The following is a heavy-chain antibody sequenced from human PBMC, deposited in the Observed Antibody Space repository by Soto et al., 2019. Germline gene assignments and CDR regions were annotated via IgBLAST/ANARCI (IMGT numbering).Heavy chain of an antibody. CDR1: GGSFSGYC. Sequence: SETLSLTCAVYGGSFSGYCWSWIRQPPGKGLEWIGEINHSGSTNYNPSLKSRVTISVDTSKNQFSLQLSSVTAADTAVYYCARLQIAAAGTYYYYGMDVWGQGTAVTVSS. J-gene: IGHJ6*02. D-gene: IGHD6-13*01. V-gene: IGHV4-34*01. CDR2: INHSGST. CDR3: ARLQIAAAGTYYYYGMDV.